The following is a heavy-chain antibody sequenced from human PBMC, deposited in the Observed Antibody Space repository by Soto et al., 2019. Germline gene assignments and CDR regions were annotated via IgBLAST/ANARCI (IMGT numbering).Heavy chain of an antibody. J-gene: IGHJ6*02. CDR2: ISAYNGNT. V-gene: IGHV1-18*01. CDR1: GSTFTSYC. Sequence: ASVKVSFKASGSTFTSYCISWVRQAPGQGLEWMGWISAYNGNTNYAQKLQGRVTMTTDTSTSTAYMELRSLRSDDTAVYYCASEAGYGMDVWGQGTTVTVSS. CDR3: ASEAGYGMDV.